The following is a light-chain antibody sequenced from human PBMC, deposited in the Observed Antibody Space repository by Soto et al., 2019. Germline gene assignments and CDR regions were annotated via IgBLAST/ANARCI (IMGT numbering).Light chain of an antibody. CDR1: SSDVGAYDF. V-gene: IGLV2-14*03. CDR3: SSYTSSSTRG. J-gene: IGLJ1*01. CDR2: EVS. Sequence: QSVLTQPASVSGSPGQSITISCTGTSSDVGAYDFVSWYQQHPDKAHKLMIYEVSNRPSGVSNRFSGSKSVNTATLTISGLQAEDEADYYCSSYTSSSTRGFGTGTKVTVL.